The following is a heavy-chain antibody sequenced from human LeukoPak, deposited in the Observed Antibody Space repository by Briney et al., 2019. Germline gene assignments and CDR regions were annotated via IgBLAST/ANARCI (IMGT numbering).Heavy chain of an antibody. V-gene: IGHV3-30-3*01. J-gene: IGHJ4*02. CDR2: LSYDGSIK. D-gene: IGHD6-19*01. CDR1: GFTFSSSP. Sequence: RGSLRLSCAASGFTFSSSPMHWLRQAPGQGLEWVAVLSYDGSIKSYADSVKGRFTISRDTSKNTLYLQMNSLRAEDTAVYYCARDLVAGSPDYFDYWGQGTLVTVSS. CDR3: ARDLVAGSPDYFDY.